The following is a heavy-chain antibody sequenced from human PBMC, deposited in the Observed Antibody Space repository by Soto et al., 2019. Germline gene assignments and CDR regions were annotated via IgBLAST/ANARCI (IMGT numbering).Heavy chain of an antibody. CDR3: ARDLPSYYYYYGMDV. D-gene: IGHD2-21*01. Sequence: QVPLEQSGAEVKKPGASVKVSCKASGYTFSTHAMHWVRQAPGQSLEWMGWISGGKGDTRYSQKFQGRVTITRDTSASTAYMELSSLRSEDTAVYYCARDLPSYYYYYGMDVWGQGTTVTVSS. CDR1: GYTFSTHA. J-gene: IGHJ6*02. CDR2: ISGGKGDT. V-gene: IGHV1-3*01.